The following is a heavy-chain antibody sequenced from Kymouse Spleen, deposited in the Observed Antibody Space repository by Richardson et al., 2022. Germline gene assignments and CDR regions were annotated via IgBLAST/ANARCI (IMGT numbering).Heavy chain of an antibody. V-gene: IGHV4-39*01. D-gene: IGHD1-20*01,IGHD1-7*01. CDR2: IYYSGST. J-gene: IGHJ4*02. Sequence: QLQLQESGPGLVKPSETLSLTCTVSGGSISSSSYYWGWIRQPPGKGLEWIGSIYYSGSTYYNPSLKSRVTISVDTSKNQFSLKLSSVTAADTAVYYCARVDVTGTSFDYWGQGTLVTVSS. CDR3: ARVDVTGTSFDY. CDR1: GGSISSSSYY.